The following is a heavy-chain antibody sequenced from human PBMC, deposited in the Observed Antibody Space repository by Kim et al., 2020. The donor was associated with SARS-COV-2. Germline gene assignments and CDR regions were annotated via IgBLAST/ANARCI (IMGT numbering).Heavy chain of an antibody. D-gene: IGHD4-17*01. Sequence: ASVKVSCKASGYTFTSYGISWVRQAPGQGLEWMGWISAYNGNTNYAQKLQGRVTMTTDTSTSTAYMELRTLRSDDTAVYYCAVRGYGDYEGDAFDIWGQGTMVTVSS. CDR1: GYTFTSYG. J-gene: IGHJ3*02. CDR2: ISAYNGNT. V-gene: IGHV1-18*01. CDR3: AVRGYGDYEGDAFDI.